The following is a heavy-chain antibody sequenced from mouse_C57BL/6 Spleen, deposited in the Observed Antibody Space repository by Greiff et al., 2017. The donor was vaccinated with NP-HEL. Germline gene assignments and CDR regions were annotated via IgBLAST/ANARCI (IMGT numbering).Heavy chain of an antibody. CDR3: ARGAAQATYYAMDY. D-gene: IGHD3-2*02. CDR2: IYPGSGST. V-gene: IGHV1-55*01. J-gene: IGHJ4*01. Sequence: QVQLKQPGAELVKPGASVKMSCKASGYTFPSYWITWVKQRPGQGLEWIGDIYPGSGSTNYNEKFKSKATLTVDTSSSTAYMQLSSLTSEDSAVYYCARGAAQATYYAMDYWGQGTSVTVSS. CDR1: GYTFPSYW.